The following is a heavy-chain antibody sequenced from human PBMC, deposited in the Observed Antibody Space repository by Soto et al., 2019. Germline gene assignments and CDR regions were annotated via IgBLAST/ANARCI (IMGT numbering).Heavy chain of an antibody. CDR3: AREGVGQEPGVFDI. CDR1: GYRYSGDR. J-gene: IGHJ3*02. CDR2: ISAYNGNT. Sequence: APLKVYCKAVGYRYSGDRGGRGSQKTGQGLEWMGWISAYNGNTNYAQKLQGRVTMTTDTSTSTAYMELRSLRSDDTAVYYCAREGVGQEPGVFDIWGQGTIVTVSS. D-gene: IGHD1-26*01. V-gene: IGHV1-18*01.